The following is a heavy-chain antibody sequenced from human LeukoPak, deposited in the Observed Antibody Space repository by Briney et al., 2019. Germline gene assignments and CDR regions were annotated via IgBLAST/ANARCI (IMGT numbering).Heavy chain of an antibody. Sequence: GGSLRLSCAASGFTFSSYAMSWIRQAPGKGLEWVSAISGSGGSTYYADSVKGRFTTSRDNSKNTLYLQMNSLRAEDTAVYYCAKCSSFYSSGWTALDYWGQGTLVTVSS. CDR1: GFTFSSYA. CDR3: AKCSSFYSSGWTALDY. V-gene: IGHV3-23*01. D-gene: IGHD6-19*01. CDR2: ISGSGGST. J-gene: IGHJ4*02.